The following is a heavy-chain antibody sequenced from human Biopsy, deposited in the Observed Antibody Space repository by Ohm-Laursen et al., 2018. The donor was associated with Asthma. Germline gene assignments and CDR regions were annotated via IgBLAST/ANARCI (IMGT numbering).Heavy chain of an antibody. CDR1: GYPFTDYY. J-gene: IGHJ2*01. D-gene: IGHD3-16*01. CDR2: IDPNSGGT. CDR3: ARIKIRIGAGTDRYFDL. Sequence: ASVKVSCKASGYPFTDYYVHWVRQAPGQGLEWMGRIDPNSGGTSYAQKFLGRVTMTRDTSVNTAFMVLSRLRSDDTAVYYCARIKIRIGAGTDRYFDLWGRGTLVTASS. V-gene: IGHV1-2*06.